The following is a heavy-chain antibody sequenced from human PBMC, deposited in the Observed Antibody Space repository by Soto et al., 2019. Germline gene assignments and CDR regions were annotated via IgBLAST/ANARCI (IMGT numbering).Heavy chain of an antibody. CDR1: GYTFRNYG. CDR3: ARWGDYGGNGGTTEWFDP. V-gene: IGHV1-18*01. CDR2: VSPLNHDT. J-gene: IGHJ5*02. Sequence: QVHLVQSGAEVKNPGASVTVSCKTSGYTFRNYGITWLRLAPGRGLEWMGWVSPLNHDTNYAPSLQGRVTMTTDTSTNTAYMELRSRTSDDTPMYYGARWGDYGGNGGTTEWFDPWGQGTLVTVSS. D-gene: IGHD4-17*01.